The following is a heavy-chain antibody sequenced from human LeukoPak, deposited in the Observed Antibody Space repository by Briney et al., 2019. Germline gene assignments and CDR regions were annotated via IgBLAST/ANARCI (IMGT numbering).Heavy chain of an antibody. CDR1: GFTFSSYA. CDR3: ARAERDYYDSSGYSG. CDR2: ISGSGGST. D-gene: IGHD3-22*01. Sequence: GGSLRLSCAASGFTFSSYAMSWVRQAPGEGLEWVAAISGSGGSTYYADSVKGRFTISRDNSKNSLYLQMNSLRAEDTAVYYCARAERDYYDSSGYSGWGQGTLVTVSS. J-gene: IGHJ4*02. V-gene: IGHV3-23*01.